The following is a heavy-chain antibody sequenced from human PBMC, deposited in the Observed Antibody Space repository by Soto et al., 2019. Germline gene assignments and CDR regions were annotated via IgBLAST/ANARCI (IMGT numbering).Heavy chain of an antibody. CDR3: ARASRRDHLSSSYYYYYMDV. CDR2: MNPNSGNT. CDR1: GYTFTSYD. V-gene: IGHV1-8*01. D-gene: IGHD1-26*01. J-gene: IGHJ6*03. Sequence: ASVKVSCKASGYTFTSYDINWVRQATGQGLEWMGWMNPNSGNTGYAQKFQGRVTMTKNTSISTAYMELSSLRSEDTAVYYCARASRRDHLSSSYYYYYMDVWGKGTTVTVSS.